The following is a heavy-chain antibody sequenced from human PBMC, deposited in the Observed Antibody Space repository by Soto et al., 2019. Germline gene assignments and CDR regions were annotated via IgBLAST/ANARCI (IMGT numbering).Heavy chain of an antibody. V-gene: IGHV4-31*03. Sequence: SETLSLTCTVSGGAISSGGYYWSWIRQHPGKGLEWIGYIYYSGSTYYNPSLKSRVTISVDTSKNQFSLKLSSVTAADTAVYYCAQYYYYYMDVWGKGTTVTVSS. CDR1: GGAISSGGYY. CDR3: AQYYYYYMDV. CDR2: IYYSGST. J-gene: IGHJ6*03.